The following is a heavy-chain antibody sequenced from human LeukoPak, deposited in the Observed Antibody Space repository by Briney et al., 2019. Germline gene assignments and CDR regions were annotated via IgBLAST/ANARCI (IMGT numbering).Heavy chain of an antibody. Sequence: PGGSLRLSCAASGFTFSSYGMHWVRQAPGKGLEWVAVISYDGSNKYYADSVKGRFTISRDNSKNTLYLQMNSLRAEDTAVYYCARVRIQLWSDAFDIWGQGTMVTVSS. CDR3: ARVRIQLWSDAFDI. CDR2: ISYDGSNK. CDR1: GFTFSSYG. V-gene: IGHV3-30*03. D-gene: IGHD5-18*01. J-gene: IGHJ3*02.